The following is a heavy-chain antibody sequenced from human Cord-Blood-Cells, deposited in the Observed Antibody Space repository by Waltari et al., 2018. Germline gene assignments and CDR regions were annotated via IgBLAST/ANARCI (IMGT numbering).Heavy chain of an antibody. CDR2: IYHSGST. CDR3: ARDLAAGDYDFWSGYYHDWFDP. D-gene: IGHD3-3*01. J-gene: IGHJ5*02. Sequence: QVQLQESGPGLVKPSETLSLTCAVSGYSISTGYYWGWIRQPPGKGLEWIGSIYHSGSTYYNPSLKRRVTISVDTSKNQFSLKLSSVTAADTAVYYCARDLAAGDYDFWSGYYHDWFDPWGQGTLVTVSS. CDR1: GYSISTGYY. V-gene: IGHV4-38-2*02.